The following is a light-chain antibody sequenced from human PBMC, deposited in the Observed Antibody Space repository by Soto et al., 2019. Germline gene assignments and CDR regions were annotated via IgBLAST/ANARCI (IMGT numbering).Light chain of an antibody. CDR1: SSDVGGYNC. V-gene: IGLV2-8*01. J-gene: IGLJ2*01. CDR3: SSYTGSNSPVV. CDR2: EVS. Sequence: QSVLTQPPSVSGSPGQSITISCTGTSSDVGGYNCVSWYQQHPGKAPKLMIYEVSKRPSGVPDRFSGSKSGNTASLTVSGLQAEDEADYYCSSYTGSNSPVVFGGGTKLTVL.